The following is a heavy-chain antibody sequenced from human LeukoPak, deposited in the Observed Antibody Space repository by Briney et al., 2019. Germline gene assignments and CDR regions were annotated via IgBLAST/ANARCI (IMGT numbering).Heavy chain of an antibody. D-gene: IGHD2-2*01. Sequence: KPSETLSLTCTVSGGSISSSSYYWSWIRQPPGKGLEWIGEINHSGSTNYNPSLKSRVTISVDTSKNQFSLKLSSVTAADTAVYYCAREGYCSSTSCYDYYYYMDVWGKGTTVTVSS. CDR3: AREGYCSSTSCYDYYYYMDV. CDR1: GGSISSSSYY. V-gene: IGHV4-39*07. J-gene: IGHJ6*03. CDR2: INHSGST.